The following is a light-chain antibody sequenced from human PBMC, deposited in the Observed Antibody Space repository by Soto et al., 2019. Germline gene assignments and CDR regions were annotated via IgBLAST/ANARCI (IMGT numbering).Light chain of an antibody. CDR1: SSDVGGYNY. CDR3: SAYTSRSTVV. Sequence: QSALTQPASVSGSPGQSITISCTGTSSDVGGYNYVSWYQQHPGKAPKLMIYEVSNRPSGVSNRVSGSKSGNTASLTISGLQAEDEADYYCSAYTSRSTVVFGGGTKVAVL. V-gene: IGLV2-14*01. J-gene: IGLJ2*01. CDR2: EVS.